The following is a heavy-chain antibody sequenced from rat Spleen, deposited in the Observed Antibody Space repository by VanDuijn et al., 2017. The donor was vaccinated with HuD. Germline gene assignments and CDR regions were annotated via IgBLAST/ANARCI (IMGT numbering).Heavy chain of an antibody. CDR3: TTWDYYDNRFDY. J-gene: IGHJ2*01. D-gene: IGHD1-6*01. Sequence: EVKLVESGGGLVQPGRSLKLSCEASGFNFNDYWMGWVRQAPGKGLEWVATISYDGSNTYYRDSVKGRFSISRDNAKSTLYLQMDSLRSEDTATYYCTTWDYYDNRFDYWGQGVMVTVSS. CDR2: ISYDGSNT. V-gene: IGHV5-29*01. CDR1: GFNFNDYW.